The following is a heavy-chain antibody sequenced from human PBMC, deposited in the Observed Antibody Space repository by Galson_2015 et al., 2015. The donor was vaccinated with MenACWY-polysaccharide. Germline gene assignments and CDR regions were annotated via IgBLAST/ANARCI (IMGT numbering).Heavy chain of an antibody. CDR1: GYTFTSYG. V-gene: IGHV1-18*01. D-gene: IGHD3-9*01. Sequence: SVKVSCKASGYTFTSYGISWVRQAPGQGLEWMGWISAYNGNTNYAQKLQGRVTMTTDTSTSTAYMELRSLRSDDTAVYYCARDRGLRYFDWPYYYGMDVWGQGTTVTVSS. CDR3: ARDRGLRYFDWPYYYGMDV. CDR2: ISAYNGNT. J-gene: IGHJ6*02.